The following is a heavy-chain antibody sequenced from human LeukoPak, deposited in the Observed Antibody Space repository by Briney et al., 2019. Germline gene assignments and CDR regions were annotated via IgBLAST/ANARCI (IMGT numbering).Heavy chain of an antibody. D-gene: IGHD5-18*01. CDR2: NTGSGSST. Sequence: GGSLRLSCAASGFTFSSYTMSWVRQAPGKGLEWVSANTGSGSSTYYADSVKGRFTISRDNSKNTLYLQMNSLRAEDTAVYYCARATRGYSYGLGYFDYWGQGTLVTVSS. CDR3: ARATRGYSYGLGYFDY. V-gene: IGHV3-23*01. CDR1: GFTFSSYT. J-gene: IGHJ4*02.